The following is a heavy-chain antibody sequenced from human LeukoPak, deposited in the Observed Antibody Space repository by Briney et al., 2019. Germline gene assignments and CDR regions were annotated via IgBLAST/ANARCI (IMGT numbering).Heavy chain of an antibody. Sequence: GGSLRLSCAASGFTFSSYEMNWVRQAPGKGLEWVSYIRSSGSTIYYADSVKGRFTISRDNAKNSLYLQMNSLRAEDTAVYYCARGLFGITGTRGFDYWGQGTLVTVSS. V-gene: IGHV3-48*03. J-gene: IGHJ4*02. D-gene: IGHD1-7*01. CDR3: ARGLFGITGTRGFDY. CDR1: GFTFSSYE. CDR2: IRSSGSTI.